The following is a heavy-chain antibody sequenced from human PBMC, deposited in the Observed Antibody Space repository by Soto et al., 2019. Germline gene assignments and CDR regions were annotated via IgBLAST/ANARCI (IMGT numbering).Heavy chain of an antibody. J-gene: IGHJ4*02. D-gene: IGHD2-15*01. CDR3: ARDMTSTVVPYFDF. Sequence: QVQLVQSGAEVKKPGSSVKVSCKASGGTFSNYVVNWVRQAPGQGLEWMGRIIPISGAANSAQKFQGRGTITADKSTSTSYMELSSLRSEDTAVYYCARDMTSTVVPYFDFWGQGTLVTVSS. V-gene: IGHV1-69*06. CDR2: IIPISGAA. CDR1: GGTFSNYV.